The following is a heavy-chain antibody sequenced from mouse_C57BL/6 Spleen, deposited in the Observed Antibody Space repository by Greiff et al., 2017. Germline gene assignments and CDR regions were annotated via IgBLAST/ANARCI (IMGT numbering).Heavy chain of an antibody. V-gene: IGHV1-76*01. D-gene: IGHD1-1*01. Sequence: VQLQESGAELVRPGASVKLSCKASGYTFTDYYINWVKQRPGQGLEWIARIYPGSGNTYYNEKFKGKATLTAEKSSSTAYMQLSSLTSEDSAVYFCALITTVRGYFDYWGQGTTLTVSS. CDR2: IYPGSGNT. J-gene: IGHJ2*01. CDR3: ALITTVRGYFDY. CDR1: GYTFTDYY.